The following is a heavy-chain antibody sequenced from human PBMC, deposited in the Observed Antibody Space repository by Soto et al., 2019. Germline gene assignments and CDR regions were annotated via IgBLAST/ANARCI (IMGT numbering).Heavy chain of an antibody. Sequence: GASVKVSCKASGYTFTSYYMHWVRQAPGQGLEWMGIINPSGGSTSYAQKFQGRVTMTRDTSTSTVYMELSSLRSEDTAVYYCARDPSQYYYDSSGYLDYWGQGTLVTVSS. CDR3: ARDPSQYYYDSSGYLDY. V-gene: IGHV1-46*03. CDR1: GYTFTSYY. D-gene: IGHD3-22*01. CDR2: INPSGGST. J-gene: IGHJ4*02.